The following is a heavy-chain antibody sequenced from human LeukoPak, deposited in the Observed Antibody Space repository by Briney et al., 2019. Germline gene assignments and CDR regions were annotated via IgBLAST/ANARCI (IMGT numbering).Heavy chain of an antibody. V-gene: IGHV1-18*01. CDR2: ISAYNGNT. Sequence: ASVKVSCKASGYTFTSYGISWVRQAPGQGLEWMGWISAYNGNTNYAQKLQGRVTMTTDTSTSTACMELRSLRSDDTAVYYCARDVGYSYAKGHDAFDIWGQGTMVTVSS. J-gene: IGHJ3*02. CDR3: ARDVGYSYAKGHDAFDI. CDR1: GYTFTSYG. D-gene: IGHD5-18*01.